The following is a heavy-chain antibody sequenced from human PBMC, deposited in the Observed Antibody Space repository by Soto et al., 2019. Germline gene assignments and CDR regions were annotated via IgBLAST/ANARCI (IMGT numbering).Heavy chain of an antibody. CDR3: ARDINGYGDYVGY. V-gene: IGHV1-3*01. J-gene: IGHJ4*02. Sequence: ASVKVSCKASGYTFTSYAMHWVRQAPGQRLEWMGWINAGNGNTKYSQKFQGRVTITRDTSASTAYMELSSLRSEDTAVYYCARDINGYGDYVGYWGQGTLVTVSS. CDR1: GYTFTSYA. D-gene: IGHD4-17*01. CDR2: INAGNGNT.